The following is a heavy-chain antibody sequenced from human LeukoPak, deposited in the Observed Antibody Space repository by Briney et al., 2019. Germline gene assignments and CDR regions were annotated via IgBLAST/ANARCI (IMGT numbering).Heavy chain of an antibody. CDR2: IKSKTDGETT. CDR3: TAWA. V-gene: IGHV3-15*01. D-gene: IGHD3-16*01. J-gene: IGHJ4*02. CDR1: GFTFSAYA. Sequence: PGGSLRLSCAAPGFTFSAYAMSWVRQAPGKGLEWVGRIKSKTDGETTDYAAPVKGRFTISRDDSKNTLYLQMNSLKTEDTAVYYCTAWAWGQGTLVTVSS.